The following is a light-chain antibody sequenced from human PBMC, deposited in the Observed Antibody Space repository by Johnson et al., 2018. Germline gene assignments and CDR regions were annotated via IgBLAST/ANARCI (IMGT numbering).Light chain of an antibody. CDR3: GTWDSSLGCGNG. V-gene: IGLV1-51*02. CDR2: ENN. J-gene: IGLJ1*01. Sequence: QSVLTQPPSVSAAPGQKVTISCSGSSSNIGNNYVSWYQQLPGTAPKLLIYENNKRPSGIPDRFSGSKSGTSATLGITGLQTGDEADYYCGTWDSSLGCGNGFRTGNKVPGL. CDR1: SSNIGNNY.